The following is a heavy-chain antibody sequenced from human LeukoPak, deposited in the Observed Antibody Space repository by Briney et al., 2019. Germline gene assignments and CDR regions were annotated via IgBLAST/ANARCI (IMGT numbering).Heavy chain of an antibody. Sequence: VGSLRLSPAPSLFTLIIYRISSVRAAPRGGGERVANIKQDESEKYYVGSVKGRFTISSDIAKKSLYLQMKSLRAEDTAVFYCAREGSSGWYLDYWGQGTLVTVSS. CDR2: IKQDESEK. J-gene: IGHJ4*02. D-gene: IGHD6-19*01. V-gene: IGHV3-7*01. CDR1: LFTLIIYR. CDR3: AREGSSGWYLDY.